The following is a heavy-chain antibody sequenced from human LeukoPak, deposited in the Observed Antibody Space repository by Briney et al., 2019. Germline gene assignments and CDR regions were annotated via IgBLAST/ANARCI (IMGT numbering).Heavy chain of an antibody. CDR3: AGSGGYYYSLLVY. J-gene: IGHJ4*02. D-gene: IGHD3-22*01. CDR2: INHSGST. Sequence: SETLSLTCAVYGGSFSGYYWSWIRQPPGKGLEWIGEINHSGSTNYNPSLKSQVTISVDTSKNQFSLKLSSVTAADTAVYYCAGSGGYYYSLLVYWGQGTLVTVSS. CDR1: GGSFSGYY. V-gene: IGHV4-34*01.